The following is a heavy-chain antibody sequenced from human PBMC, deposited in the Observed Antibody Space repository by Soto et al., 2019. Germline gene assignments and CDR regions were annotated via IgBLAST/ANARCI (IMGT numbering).Heavy chain of an antibody. CDR1: GGSVSSGSYY. J-gene: IGHJ5*02. Sequence: QVQLQESGPGLVKPSETLSLTCTVSGGSVSSGSYYWSWIRQPPGKGLEWIGYIYYSGSTNYNPSLKSRVTISVDTSKNQFSLKLSSVTAADTAVYYCARSPGGSGSYYNWFDPWGQGTLVTVSS. CDR3: ARSPGGSGSYYNWFDP. CDR2: IYYSGST. V-gene: IGHV4-61*01. D-gene: IGHD3-10*01.